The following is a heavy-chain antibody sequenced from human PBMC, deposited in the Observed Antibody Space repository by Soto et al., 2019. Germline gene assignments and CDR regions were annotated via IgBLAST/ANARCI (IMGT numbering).Heavy chain of an antibody. CDR3: APHVYCSGGSCHYDAFDI. CDR2: ISESGDST. V-gene: IGHV3-23*01. J-gene: IGHJ3*02. Sequence: EVQLLESGGGLVQPGESLRLSCAVSGFIFGNYMMTWVRQAPGKGLEWVSTISESGDSTYYADSVKGRFTISRDSSKNTLYLQMDGGGAEDKAVYYCAPHVYCSGGSCHYDAFDIRGQGAMVTISS. D-gene: IGHD2-15*01. CDR1: GFIFGNYM.